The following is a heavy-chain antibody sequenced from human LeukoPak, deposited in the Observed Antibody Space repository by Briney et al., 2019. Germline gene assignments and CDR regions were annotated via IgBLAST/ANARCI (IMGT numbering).Heavy chain of an antibody. CDR1: GFTFSSYW. J-gene: IGHJ4*02. Sequence: PGGSLRLSCAASGFTFSSYWMSWVRQGPGKGLEWVSSISASAGTYYANSVKGRSTISRDNSKNTLYLQMNNLRAEDTAVYYCARLRIPNMHCFDKWGQGTLVTVSS. CDR2: ISASAGT. D-gene: IGHD4-17*01. CDR3: ARLRIPNMHCFDK. V-gene: IGHV3-23*01.